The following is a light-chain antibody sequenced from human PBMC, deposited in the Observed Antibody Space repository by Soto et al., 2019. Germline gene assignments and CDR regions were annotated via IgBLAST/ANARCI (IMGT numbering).Light chain of an antibody. CDR2: AAS. V-gene: IGKV1-39*01. J-gene: IGKJ4*01. CDR1: QSIASY. CDR3: QQSHSTPVT. Sequence: DILMTQSPSSLSASVGDRVTITCRASQSIASYLNWYQKKPGKAPNLLIYAASNLESGVTSRISGSGSGTDFTLTITSLQPEDFATYYCQQSHSTPVTFGGGTKVEIK.